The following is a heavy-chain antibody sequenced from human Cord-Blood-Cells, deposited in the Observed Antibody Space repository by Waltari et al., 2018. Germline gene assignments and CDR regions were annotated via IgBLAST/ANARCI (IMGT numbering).Heavy chain of an antibody. V-gene: IGHV4-39*07. Sequence: QLQLQASGPGLVKPSETLSLTCTVSGCSISSSSYYWGWIRQPPGKGLEWIGSIYYSGSTYYNPSLKSRVTISVDTSKNQFSLKLSSVTAADTAVYYCARRTYSSGWYDYWGQGTLVTVSS. CDR3: ARRTYSSGWYDY. J-gene: IGHJ4*02. CDR1: GCSISSSSYY. CDR2: IYYSGST. D-gene: IGHD6-19*01.